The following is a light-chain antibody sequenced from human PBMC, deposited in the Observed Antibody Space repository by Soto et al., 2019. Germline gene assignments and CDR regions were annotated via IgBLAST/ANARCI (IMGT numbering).Light chain of an antibody. Sequence: DIQMTQSPPTLSASVGDRITITCRASQSISSWLAWYQQKPGKAPNLLIYKASSLEIGVPSKFSGSGSGTEFTLTISNLQPDDLATYYCLQYNTLYTFGQGTKLEIK. CDR2: KAS. J-gene: IGKJ2*01. CDR1: QSISSW. V-gene: IGKV1-5*03. CDR3: LQYNTLYT.